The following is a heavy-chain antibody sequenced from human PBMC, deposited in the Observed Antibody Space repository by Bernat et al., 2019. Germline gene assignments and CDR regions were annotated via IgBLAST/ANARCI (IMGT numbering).Heavy chain of an antibody. CDR3: ATNSRELTTVTYFDY. D-gene: IGHD4-11*01. Sequence: QVQLQESGPGLVKPSQTLSLTCTVSGGSISSSSYYWGWIRQPPGKGLEWIGSIYYSGSTYYNPSLKRRVTISVDTSKNQFSLKLSSVTAADTAVYYCATNSRELTTVTYFDYWGQGTLVTVSS. J-gene: IGHJ4*02. CDR1: GGSISSSSYY. V-gene: IGHV4-39*01. CDR2: IYYSGST.